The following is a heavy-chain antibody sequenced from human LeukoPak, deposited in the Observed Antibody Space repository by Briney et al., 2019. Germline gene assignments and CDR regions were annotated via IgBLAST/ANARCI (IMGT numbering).Heavy chain of an antibody. Sequence: GGSLRLSCAASGFTLSSYAKSWVRQAPGEGVEWVSAISGSGASTSYADSVKGRFTISIDNSKNTLYLKMNTLRAEDTAVYYCAKGMVRGSIITYFDYWGQGTLVTVSS. J-gene: IGHJ4*02. CDR1: GFTLSSYA. D-gene: IGHD3-10*01. CDR3: AKGMVRGSIITYFDY. V-gene: IGHV3-23*01. CDR2: ISGSGAST.